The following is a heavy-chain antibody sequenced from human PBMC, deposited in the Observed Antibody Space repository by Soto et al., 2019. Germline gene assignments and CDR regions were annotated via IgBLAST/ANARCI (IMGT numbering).Heavy chain of an antibody. D-gene: IGHD6-19*01. J-gene: IGHJ5*02. CDR3: ARIRSGWYWFAP. V-gene: IGHV4-59*01. CDR2: ISSSGTT. CDR1: GDSISGYY. Sequence: PSETPSLTCSVSGDSISGYYWSWVRQPPGKGLEWIAYISSSGTTSYNPSLKSRVTISVDTSKNQFSLKVNSVTTADTAVYYCARIRSGWYWFAPWGQGTLVTVSS.